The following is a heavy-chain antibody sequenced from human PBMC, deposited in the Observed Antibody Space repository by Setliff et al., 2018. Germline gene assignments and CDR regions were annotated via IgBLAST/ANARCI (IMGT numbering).Heavy chain of an antibody. D-gene: IGHD5-18*01. CDR3: AREGVDTRSSTDYRYYMDV. CDR2: TIRSFGST. V-gene: IGHV1-69*05. CDR1: GGTFRSYG. J-gene: IGHJ6*03. Sequence: SVKVSCKASGGTFRSYGISWVRQAPGQGLEWMGGTIRSFGSTNYAQKFQDRVTIITDESTSTAYMELSSLRTEDTAVYYCAREGVDTRSSTDYRYYMDVWGKGTTVTVSS.